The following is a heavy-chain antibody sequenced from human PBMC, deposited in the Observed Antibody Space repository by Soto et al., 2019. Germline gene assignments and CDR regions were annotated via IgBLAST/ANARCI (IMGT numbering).Heavy chain of an antibody. D-gene: IGHD5-12*01. CDR3: AKDARPDGYWDFDY. V-gene: IGHV3-53*01. J-gene: IGHJ4*02. CDR1: GFTVSSNY. Sequence: HPGGSLRLSCAASGFTVSSNYMSWVRQAPGKGLEWVSVIYSGGSTYYADSVKGRFTISRDNSKNTLYLQMNSLRAEDTAVYYCAKDARPDGYWDFDYWGQGTLVTVSS. CDR2: IYSGGST.